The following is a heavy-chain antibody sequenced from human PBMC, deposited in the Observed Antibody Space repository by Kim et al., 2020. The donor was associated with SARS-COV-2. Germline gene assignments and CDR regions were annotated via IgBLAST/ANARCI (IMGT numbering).Heavy chain of an antibody. Sequence: ASVKVSCKASGYTFTSYGISWVRQAPGQGLEWMGWISAYNGNTNYAQKLQGRVTMTTDTSTSTAYMELRSLRSDDTAVYYCARDLSGSYYDILTGWVPIDYWGQGTLVTVSS. V-gene: IGHV1-18*01. J-gene: IGHJ4*02. CDR3: ARDLSGSYYDILTGWVPIDY. D-gene: IGHD3-9*01. CDR1: GYTFTSYG. CDR2: ISAYNGNT.